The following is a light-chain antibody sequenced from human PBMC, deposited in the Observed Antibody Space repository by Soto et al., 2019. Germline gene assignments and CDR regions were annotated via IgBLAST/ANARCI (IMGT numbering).Light chain of an antibody. CDR3: SSYTTSTTRV. J-gene: IGLJ3*02. CDR2: DVT. Sequence: QSALTQPASVSGSAVQSITISCTGTSSDIGVYDFVSWYQQHPGRAPKLLIYDVTNRPSGISDRFSGSKSGNTASLTISGLQPEDEADYYYSSYTTSTTRVFGGGTKLTVL. CDR1: SSDIGVYDF. V-gene: IGLV2-14*01.